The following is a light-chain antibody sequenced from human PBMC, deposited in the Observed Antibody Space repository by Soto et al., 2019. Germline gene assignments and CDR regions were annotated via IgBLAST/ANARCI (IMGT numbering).Light chain of an antibody. CDR2: SAS. CDR1: QNIGNY. J-gene: IGKJ1*01. CDR3: QQSYSIFRT. V-gene: IGKV1-39*01. Sequence: DIQMTQSPSSLSASVGDRVTITCRASQNIGNYLNWYQHKPGNAPKLLIYSASTLQSGVPSRFSGGGSGTDFTLTISSPQPEDFATFYCQQSYSIFRTFGQGTKVEI.